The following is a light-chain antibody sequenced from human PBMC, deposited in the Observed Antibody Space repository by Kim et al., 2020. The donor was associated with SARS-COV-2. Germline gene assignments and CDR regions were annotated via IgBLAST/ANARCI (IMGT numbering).Light chain of an antibody. J-gene: IGLJ2*01. CDR1: NIGSKR. Sequence: APGKTARITCGGNNIGSKRVHWYQPKPGQAPVLVIYYNSDRPSGIPERFSGSNSGNTATLTISRVEAGDEADYYCQVWDSSSDHVVFGGGTQLTVL. CDR3: QVWDSSSDHVV. CDR2: YNS. V-gene: IGLV3-21*04.